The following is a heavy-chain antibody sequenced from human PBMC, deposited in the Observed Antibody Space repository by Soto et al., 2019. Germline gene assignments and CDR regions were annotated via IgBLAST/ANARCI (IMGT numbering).Heavy chain of an antibody. V-gene: IGHV4-39*01. CDR1: GGSISSSSYY. CDR3: ARAYGSGSFFRYYYYYGMDV. CDR2: IYYSGST. J-gene: IGHJ6*02. D-gene: IGHD3-10*01. Sequence: SETLSLTCTVSGGSISSSSYYWGWIRQPPGKGLEWIGSIYYSGSTYYNPSLKSRVTISVDTSKNQFSLKLSSVTAADTAVYYCARAYGSGSFFRYYYYYGMDVWGQGTTVTVSS.